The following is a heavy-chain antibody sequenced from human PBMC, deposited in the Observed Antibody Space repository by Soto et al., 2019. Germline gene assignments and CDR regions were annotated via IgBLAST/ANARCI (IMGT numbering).Heavy chain of an antibody. V-gene: IGHV1-18*01. Sequence: ASVKVSSKASGYTFTSYGISWVRQAPGQGLAWMGWISAYNGNTNYAQKLQGRVTMTTDTSTSTAYMELKSLRSDDTAVYYCARDHVAVAGTRFDYWRQGTLVTVSS. CDR3: ARDHVAVAGTRFDY. D-gene: IGHD6-19*01. J-gene: IGHJ4*02. CDR2: ISAYNGNT. CDR1: GYTFTSYG.